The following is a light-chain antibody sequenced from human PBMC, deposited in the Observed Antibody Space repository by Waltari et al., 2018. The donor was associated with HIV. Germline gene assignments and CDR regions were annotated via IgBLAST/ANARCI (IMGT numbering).Light chain of an antibody. V-gene: IGKV2-28*01. CDR3: MQALQTPRT. CDR2: LGS. J-gene: IGKJ2*01. Sequence: DIVMTQSPVSLTVTPGEPASISCRSSQSLEHIKGHDFSKYLDWYLQKPGQSPQLLIYLGSNRASGVPDRFSGSGSGTDFTLKISRVEAEDVGVYYCMQALQTPRTFGQGTKLEMK. CDR1: QSLEHIKGHDFSKY.